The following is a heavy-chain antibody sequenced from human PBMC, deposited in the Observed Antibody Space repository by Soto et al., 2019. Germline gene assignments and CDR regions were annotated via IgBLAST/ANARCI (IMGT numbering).Heavy chain of an antibody. V-gene: IGHV1-18*04. Sequence: GASVKVSCKASGYTFNNHGICWVRQAPGQGLEWMGWINTYNGATNYAQKVEDRVTMTRDTFTTTAYLELRSLRSDDTAVYYCARLKNAVLIPSGVDYWGQGTLVTVSS. CDR1: GYTFNNHG. CDR3: ARLKNAVLIPSGVDY. D-gene: IGHD2-21*01. CDR2: INTYNGAT. J-gene: IGHJ4*02.